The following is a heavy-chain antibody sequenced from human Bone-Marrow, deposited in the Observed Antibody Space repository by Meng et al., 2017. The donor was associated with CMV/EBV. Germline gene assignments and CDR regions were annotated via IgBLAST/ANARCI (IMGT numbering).Heavy chain of an antibody. V-gene: IGHV5-51*01. CDR3: ARHRQYDFWSGYFQVGDMDV. D-gene: IGHD3-3*01. CDR1: GYSFTKYW. Sequence: GGSLRLSCKGSGYSFTKYWIGWVRQMPGKGLEWMGIIYPGDSDTRYSPSFQGQVTISADKSISTAYLQWSSLKASDTAMYYCARHRQYDFWSGYFQVGDMDVWGQGTTVTVSS. CDR2: IYPGDSDT. J-gene: IGHJ6*02.